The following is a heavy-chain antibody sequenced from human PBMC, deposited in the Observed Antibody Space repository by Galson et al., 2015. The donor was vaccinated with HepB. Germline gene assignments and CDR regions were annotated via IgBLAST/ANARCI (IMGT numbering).Heavy chain of an antibody. CDR2: IRSKNVGGTT. J-gene: IGHJ5*02. V-gene: IGHV3-15*01. CDR1: GFSFNKAW. Sequence: SLRLSCAASGFSFNKAWMSWVRQAPGKGLEWVGRIRSKNVGGTTAYYAPVKDRFIISRDDSRNTLYLQMNSLKSEDTAVYYCTTEVPKQVNNWFDRWGQGTPVIVSS. CDR3: TTEVPKQVNNWFDR.